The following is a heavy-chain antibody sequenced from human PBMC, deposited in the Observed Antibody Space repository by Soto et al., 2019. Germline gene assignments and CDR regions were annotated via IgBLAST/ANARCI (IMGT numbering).Heavy chain of an antibody. CDR1: GYTFTGYY. V-gene: IGHV1-2*04. Sequence: QVQLVQSGAEVKKPGASVKVSCKTSGYTFTGYYIHWVRQAPGQGLEWMGRINPNSGGTNYAQKFQGWVTMTRXTXISTXXXXXXXXXXXXXXXXXXXXXXXXXYXXXWGQGTLVTVSS. J-gene: IGHJ4*02. CDR3: XXXXXXXYXXX. CDR2: INPNSGGT.